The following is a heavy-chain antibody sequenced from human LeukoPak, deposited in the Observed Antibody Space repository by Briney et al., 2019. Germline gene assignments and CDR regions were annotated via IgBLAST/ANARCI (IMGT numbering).Heavy chain of an antibody. CDR3: ARGPPGYSSSWYGGLSWFDP. J-gene: IGHJ5*02. V-gene: IGHV4-59*01. Sequence: PSETLSLTCTVSGGSISSYYWSWIRQPPGKGLEWIGYIYYSGSTNYNLSLKSRVTISVDTSKNQFPLKLSSVTVADTAVYYCARGPPGYSSSWYGGLSWFDPWGQGTLVTVSS. CDR2: IYYSGST. D-gene: IGHD6-13*01. CDR1: GGSISSYY.